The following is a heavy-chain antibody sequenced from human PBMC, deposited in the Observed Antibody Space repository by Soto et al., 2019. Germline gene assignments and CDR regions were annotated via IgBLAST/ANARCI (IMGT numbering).Heavy chain of an antibody. CDR3: ARDRGSGYDLVY. CDR2: IWYDGSNK. V-gene: IGHV3-33*01. J-gene: IGHJ4*02. D-gene: IGHD5-12*01. CDR1: GFTFSSYG. Sequence: GGSLRLSCAASGFTFSSYGMHWVRRAPGKGLEWVAVIWYDGSNKYYADSVKGRFTISRDNSKNTLYLQMNSLGAEDTAVYYCARDRGSGYDLVYWGQGTLVTVSS.